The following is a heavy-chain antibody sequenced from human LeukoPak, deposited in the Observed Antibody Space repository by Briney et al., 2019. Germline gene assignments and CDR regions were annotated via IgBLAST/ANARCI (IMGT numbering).Heavy chain of an antibody. CDR1: GFTFDDYA. V-gene: IGHV3-9*01. Sequence: GGSLRLSCAASGFTFDDYAMHWVRQAPGKGLEWVSGISWNSGSIGYADSVKGRFTISRDNAKNSLYLQMNSLRAEDTALFYCAKYICRSTSCGFDYWGQGTLVTVSS. J-gene: IGHJ4*02. CDR2: ISWNSGSI. CDR3: AKYICRSTSCGFDY. D-gene: IGHD2-2*01.